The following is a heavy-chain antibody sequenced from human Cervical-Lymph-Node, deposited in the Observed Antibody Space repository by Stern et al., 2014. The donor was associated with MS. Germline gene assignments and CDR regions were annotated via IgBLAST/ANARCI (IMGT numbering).Heavy chain of an antibody. CDR2: GHESGSP. CDR3: ARRLRFGDYDY. J-gene: IGHJ4*01. Sequence: QVQLQESGPGLVKPSETLSLTCTVSGSSINYYAWRWVRQPPGKGLEWIGDGHESGSPNYSPSLKSRVTISVDTSKNQFSLNLDSVTAADTAIYYCARRLRFGDYDYWGQGTLVTVSS. CDR1: GSSINYYA. V-gene: IGHV4-59*01. D-gene: IGHD4-17*01.